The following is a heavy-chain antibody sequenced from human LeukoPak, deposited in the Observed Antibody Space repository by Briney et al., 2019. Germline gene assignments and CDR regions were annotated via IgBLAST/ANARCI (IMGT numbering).Heavy chain of an antibody. Sequence: PSETLSLTCTVSGGSISSSTYYWGWIRQPPGKGLEWIGSIYYGGSTYYNPSLRSRVTTSVDASKNQFSLKLSPVTAADTAVYYCAKSTYYYDTFVNAFDFWGQGTVVTVSS. V-gene: IGHV4-39*07. J-gene: IGHJ3*01. D-gene: IGHD3-22*01. CDR1: GGSISSSTYY. CDR3: AKSTYYYDTFVNAFDF. CDR2: IYYGGST.